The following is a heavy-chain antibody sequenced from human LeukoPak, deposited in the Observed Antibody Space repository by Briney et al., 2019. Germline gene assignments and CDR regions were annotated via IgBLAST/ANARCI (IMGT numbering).Heavy chain of an antibody. D-gene: IGHD5-24*01. CDR1: GFTFSTFA. CDR2: IFPSGGEI. J-gene: IGHJ6*03. V-gene: IGHV3-23*01. CDR3: ARTFGDAVFYFYMDV. Sequence: PGGSLRLSCAASGFTFSTFAMIWVRQPPGKGLEWVSSIFPSGGEIHYADSVRGRFTISRDNSKSTVFLQMNSLRADDTAIYYCARTFGDAVFYFYMDVWGKGTAVTISS.